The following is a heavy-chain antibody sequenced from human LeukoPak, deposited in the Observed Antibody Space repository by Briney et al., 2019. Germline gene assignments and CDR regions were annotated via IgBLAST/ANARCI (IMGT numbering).Heavy chain of an antibody. V-gene: IGHV3-30*18. Sequence: SGRSLRLSCAASGFTFSSYGMHWVRQAPGKGLEWVAVISYDGSNKYYADSVKGRFTISRDNSKNTLYLQMNSLRAEDTAVYCCAKDSVVVAAILWVFDYWGQGTLVTVSS. D-gene: IGHD2-15*01. J-gene: IGHJ4*02. CDR2: ISYDGSNK. CDR3: AKDSVVVAAILWVFDY. CDR1: GFTFSSYG.